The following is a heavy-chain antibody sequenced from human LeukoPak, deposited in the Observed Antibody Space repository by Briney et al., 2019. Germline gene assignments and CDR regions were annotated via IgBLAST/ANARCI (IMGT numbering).Heavy chain of an antibody. CDR3: ARHRNSVVPAAPFDY. CDR2: INHSGST. V-gene: IGHV4-34*01. J-gene: IGHJ4*02. CDR1: GGSFSGYY. Sequence: SETLSLTCAVYGGSFSGYYWSWIRQPPGKGLEWIGEINHSGSTNYNPSLKSRVTISVDTSKNQFSLKLSSVTAADTAVYYCARHRNSVVPAAPFDYWGQGTLVTVSS. D-gene: IGHD2-2*01.